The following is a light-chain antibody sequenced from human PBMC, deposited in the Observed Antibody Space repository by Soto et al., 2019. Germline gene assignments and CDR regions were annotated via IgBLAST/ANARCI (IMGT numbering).Light chain of an antibody. CDR3: LQHNSLPLT. CDR2: GSS. CDR1: QGIRDA. V-gene: IGKV1-17*01. Sequence: DIPMTQSPSSLSASVGDRVTVTCRASQGIRDALVWYQQKPGKAPKRLIYGSSTLQSAVPSRFSGSGSETVFTLTISSRQPEDSATYYCLQHNSLPLTFGQGTKVESK. J-gene: IGKJ1*01.